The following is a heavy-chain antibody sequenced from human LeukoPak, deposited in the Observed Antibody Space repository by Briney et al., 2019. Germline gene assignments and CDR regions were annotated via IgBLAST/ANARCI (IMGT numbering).Heavy chain of an antibody. Sequence: GGSLRLSCAASGFTFTSYTMNWVRQAPGKGLQWVSYISSSGGTIYYADSVRGRFTISRDNVKNSLYLQMNSLRDGDTAVYYCARGDRDGYNYLFDYWGQGTQVTVSS. V-gene: IGHV3-48*02. D-gene: IGHD5-24*01. CDR2: ISSSGGTI. J-gene: IGHJ4*02. CDR3: ARGDRDGYNYLFDY. CDR1: GFTFTSYT.